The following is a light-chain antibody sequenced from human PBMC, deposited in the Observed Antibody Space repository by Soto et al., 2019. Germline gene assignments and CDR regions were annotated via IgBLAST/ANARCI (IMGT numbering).Light chain of an antibody. J-gene: IGKJ2*01. V-gene: IGKV3-15*01. CDR2: GAS. Sequence: EIVMTQSPATLSVSPGERATLSCRASQSVSSNLAWYQQKPGQAPRLLIYGASTRATGIPARFSGSASGTEFTLTISGLQSEDFAVYYCQQYNNWPYTFGQGTKLEIK. CDR1: QSVSSN. CDR3: QQYNNWPYT.